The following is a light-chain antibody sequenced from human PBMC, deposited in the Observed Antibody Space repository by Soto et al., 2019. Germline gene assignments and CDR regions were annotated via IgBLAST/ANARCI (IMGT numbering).Light chain of an antibody. V-gene: IGLV2-8*01. J-gene: IGLJ2*01. CDR2: EVS. CDR3: CSFGGTLSTGNKIVV. CDR1: SSDVGSSNF. Sequence: QSALTQPPSASGSPGQSVTISCTGTSSDVGSSNFVSWYQLHPGKAPKLMIYEVSKRPSGVPDRFSGSKSGNTASLTVSGLQADDEAEYYCCSFGGTLSTGNKIVVFGCGTKLTVL.